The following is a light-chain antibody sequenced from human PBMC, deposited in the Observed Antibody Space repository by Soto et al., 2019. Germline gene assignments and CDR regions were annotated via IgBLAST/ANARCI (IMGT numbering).Light chain of an antibody. CDR2: AAS. J-gene: IGKJ1*01. CDR3: QQYSGSWT. Sequence: IQMTQSPSTLSASVGDRVTITCRASQGIRNWLAWYQQKPGKAPKLLIYAASTLETGVPSRFSGSGSGTEFTLTISSLQPDDFATYFCQQYSGSWTFGQGTKVEMK. CDR1: QGIRNW. V-gene: IGKV1-5*03.